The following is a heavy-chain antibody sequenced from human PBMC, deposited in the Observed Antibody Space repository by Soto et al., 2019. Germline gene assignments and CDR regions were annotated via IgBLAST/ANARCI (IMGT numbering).Heavy chain of an antibody. CDR1: GFTFSSYA. D-gene: IGHD2-15*01. CDR3: AKVEGRGYCSGGSCPGDWFDP. Sequence: GGSLRLSCAASGFTFSSYAMSWVRQAPGKGLEWVSAISGSGGSTYYADSVKGRFTISRDNSKNTLYLQMNSLRAEDTAVYYCAKVEGRGYCSGGSCPGDWFDPWGQGTLVTVSS. J-gene: IGHJ5*02. CDR2: ISGSGGST. V-gene: IGHV3-23*01.